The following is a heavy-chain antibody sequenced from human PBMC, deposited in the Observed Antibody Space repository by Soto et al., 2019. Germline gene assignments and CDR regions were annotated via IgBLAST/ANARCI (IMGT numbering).Heavy chain of an antibody. CDR1: GFCLRSYW. CDR2: IKEDGSEK. Sequence: EVQLVESGGGLVQPGGSLRLSCVVSGFCLRSYWMSWVRQAPGKGLEWVANIKEDGSEKYYVDSVKGRFTISRDNAKNSMYLQMNSLRDEDTAVYYCARPPGAETSYWGQGTLVTVSS. D-gene: IGHD4-17*01. CDR3: ARPPGAETSY. V-gene: IGHV3-7*01. J-gene: IGHJ4*02.